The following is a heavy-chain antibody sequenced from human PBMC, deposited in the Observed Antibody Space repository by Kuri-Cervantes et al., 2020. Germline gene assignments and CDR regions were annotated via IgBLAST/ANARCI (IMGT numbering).Heavy chain of an antibody. CDR2: MNPNSGNT. D-gene: IGHD6-19*01. V-gene: IGHV1-8*01. J-gene: IGHJ4*02. CDR1: GYTFTSYD. Sequence: ASVKVSCKASGYTFTSYDINWVRQATGQGLEWMGWMNPNSGNTGYAQKLQGRVTMTTDTSTSTAYMELRSLRSDDTAVYYCARRGDIVSSGWYSTFDYWGQGTLVTVSS. CDR3: ARRGDIVSSGWYSTFDY.